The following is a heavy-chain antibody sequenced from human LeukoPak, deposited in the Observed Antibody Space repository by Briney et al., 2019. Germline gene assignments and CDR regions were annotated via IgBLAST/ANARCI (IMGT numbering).Heavy chain of an antibody. D-gene: IGHD4-11*01. CDR2: IYYSGST. CDR1: GGSISSSSYY. Sequence: SETLSLTCTVSGGSISSSSYYWGWIRQPPGKGLEWIGSIYYSGSTYYNPSLKSRVTISVDTSKSQFSLKLSSVTAADTAVYYCARASGPTYYYYYYMDVWGKGTTVTVSS. V-gene: IGHV4-39*07. J-gene: IGHJ6*03. CDR3: ARASGPTYYYYYYMDV.